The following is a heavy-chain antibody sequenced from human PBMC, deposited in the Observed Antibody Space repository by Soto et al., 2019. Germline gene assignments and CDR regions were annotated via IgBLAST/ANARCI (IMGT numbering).Heavy chain of an antibody. V-gene: IGHV1-18*04. CDR3: ARDRYYYGSGSYYISWFDP. J-gene: IGHJ5*02. CDR1: GYTFTTYG. Sequence: ASVKVSCKTSGYTFTTYGVSWVRQAPGQGLEWMGWISAYNGNTNYAQKLQGRVTMTTDTSTSTAYMELRGLRSDDTAVYYCARDRYYYGSGSYYISWFDPWGQETLVTVSS. D-gene: IGHD3-10*01. CDR2: ISAYNGNT.